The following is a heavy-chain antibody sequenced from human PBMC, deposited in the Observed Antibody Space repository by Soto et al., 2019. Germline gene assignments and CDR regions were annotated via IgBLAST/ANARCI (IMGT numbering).Heavy chain of an antibody. CDR1: GFTFSSYA. D-gene: IGHD3-16*01. J-gene: IGHJ6*02. CDR3: AKDREGTFGNYYYYGMDV. CDR2: ISGSGGST. Sequence: GGSLRLSCAASGFTFSSYAMSWVRQAPGKGLEWVSAISGSGGSTYYADSVKGRFTISRDNSKNTLYLQMNSLRAEDTAVYYCAKDREGTFGNYYYYGMDVWGQGTTVTVSS. V-gene: IGHV3-23*01.